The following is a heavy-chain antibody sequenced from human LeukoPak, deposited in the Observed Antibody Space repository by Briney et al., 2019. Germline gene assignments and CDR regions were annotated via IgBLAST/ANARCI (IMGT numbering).Heavy chain of an antibody. J-gene: IGHJ3*02. D-gene: IGHD3-10*01. CDR2: SKSPVTST. V-gene: IGHV3-48*03. CDR3: AKTGRPMVRGVIITEDPTDAFDI. Sequence: GGSLRLSCEASGFTFGSYEMNWVRQAPGKGLEWVSYSKSPVTSTYYADSVKGRFTISRDNARNSLHLQMNSLRAEDTAVYYCAKTGRPMVRGVIITEDPTDAFDIWGQGTMVTVSS. CDR1: GFTFGSYE.